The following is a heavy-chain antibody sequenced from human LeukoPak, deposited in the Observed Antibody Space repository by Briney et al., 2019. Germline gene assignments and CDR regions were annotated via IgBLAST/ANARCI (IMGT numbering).Heavy chain of an antibody. D-gene: IGHD1-1*01. CDR2: INPNSGGS. CDR3: ARGGTTGTIVDYYGMDV. Sequence: ASVKVSCKASGYTFTGYYMHWVRQAPGQGLEWMGWINPNSGGSNYAQKFQGWVTMTRDTSISTAYMELSRLRSDDTAVYYCARGGTTGTIVDYYGMDVWGKGTTVTVSS. J-gene: IGHJ6*04. CDR1: GYTFTGYY. V-gene: IGHV1-2*04.